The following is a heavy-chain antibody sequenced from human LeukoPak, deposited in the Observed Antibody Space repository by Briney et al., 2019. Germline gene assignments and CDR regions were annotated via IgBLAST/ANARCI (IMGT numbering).Heavy chain of an antibody. J-gene: IGHJ6*03. CDR1: GYTFTGYY. CDR2: INPNSGGT. D-gene: IGHD1-26*01. V-gene: IGHV1-2*02. CDR3: ARGSYYYYYYMDV. Sequence: GASVKVSCKASGYTFTGYYIHWVRQAPGQGLEWMGWINPNSGGTNYAQTLQGRVTMAGDTSITTASMEVSRLRSDDTAVYYCARGSYYYYYYMDVWGKGTTVTVSS.